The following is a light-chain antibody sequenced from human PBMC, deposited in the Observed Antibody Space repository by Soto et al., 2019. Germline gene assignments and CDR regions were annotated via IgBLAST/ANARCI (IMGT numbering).Light chain of an antibody. J-gene: IGLJ2*01. CDR1: SSNIGNNY. CDR3: ETWDSSLSAVV. V-gene: IGLV1-51*01. Sequence: QSVLTRPPSVSAAPGQRVTITCSGSSSNIGNNYVSWYQQLPGTAPKLLIYDNNKRPSGIPDRFSGSKSGASATLGITGLQTGDEADYHCETWDSSLSAVVFGGGTKVTVL. CDR2: DNN.